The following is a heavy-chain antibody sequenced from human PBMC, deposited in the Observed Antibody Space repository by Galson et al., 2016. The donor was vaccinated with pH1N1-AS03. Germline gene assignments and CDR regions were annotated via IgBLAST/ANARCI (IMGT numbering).Heavy chain of an antibody. Sequence: QSGAEVKKPGESLNISCQGSGYRFSTYYIAWVRQMPGKGLEWMGIFHPGDSDTKYHPSFQGLVTMSADKCTNTAYLHWSSLKASDTAIYYCARHSQCTRGTCYGSYVYALDVGGRGTAVTVS. V-gene: IGHV5-51*01. D-gene: IGHD4-17*01. J-gene: IGHJ6*02. CDR1: GYRFSTYY. CDR3: ARHSQCTRGTCYGSYVYALDV. CDR2: FHPGDSDT.